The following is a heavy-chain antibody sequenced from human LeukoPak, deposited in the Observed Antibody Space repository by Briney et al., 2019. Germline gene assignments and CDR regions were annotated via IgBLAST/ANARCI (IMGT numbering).Heavy chain of an antibody. CDR3: ATTWPGQMYYFDY. J-gene: IGHJ4*02. Sequence: ASVKVSCKTSGYTFTAYYMHWLRQAPGRGLEYMGWINPNSGVTSYAQNFQARVTMTRDTSISTAYMELSRLRPDDTAMYYCATTWPGQMYYFDYWGQGTLVTVSS. V-gene: IGHV1-2*02. CDR1: GYTFTAYY. D-gene: IGHD1-1*01. CDR2: INPNSGVT.